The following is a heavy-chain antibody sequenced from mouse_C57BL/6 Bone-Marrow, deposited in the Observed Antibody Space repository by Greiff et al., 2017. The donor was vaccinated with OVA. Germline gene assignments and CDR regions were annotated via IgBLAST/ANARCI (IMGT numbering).Heavy chain of an antibody. V-gene: IGHV1-61*01. CDR2: IYPSDSET. J-gene: IGHJ2*01. CDR1: GYTFTSYW. CDR3: SRTGTHY. D-gene: IGHD4-1*01. Sequence: QVQLQQPGAELVRPGSSVKLSCKASGYTFTSYWMDWVKQRPGQGLEWIGNIYPSDSETHYNQQFKDKATFTVDKSSITAYMQLSSLTSYASSVSSCSRTGTHYWGQGTTLTVSS.